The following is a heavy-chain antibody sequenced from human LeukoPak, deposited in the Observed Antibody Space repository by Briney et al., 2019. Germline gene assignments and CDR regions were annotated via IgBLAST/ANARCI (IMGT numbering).Heavy chain of an antibody. CDR3: ARGGKVTSQSAFDY. V-gene: IGHV1-69*02. CDR1: GGTFSSYT. D-gene: IGHD4-17*01. CDR2: IIPILGIA. J-gene: IGHJ4*02. Sequence: SVKVSCKASGGTFSSYTISWVRQAPGQGLEWMGRIIPILGIANYAQKFQGRVTITADKSTSTAYMELSSLRSEDTAVYYCARGGKVTSQSAFDYWGQGTLVTVSS.